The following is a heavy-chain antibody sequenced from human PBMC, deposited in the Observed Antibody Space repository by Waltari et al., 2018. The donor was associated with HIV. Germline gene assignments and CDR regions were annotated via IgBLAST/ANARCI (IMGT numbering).Heavy chain of an antibody. CDR3: ARDVYYYDSSGYYLIYYGMDV. V-gene: IGHV4-4*02. CDR2: IYHSGST. CDR1: GGPISRSTR. Sequence: QVQLQESGPGLVKPSGTLSLTRAVPGGPISRSTRCSWARQPPGQGPQWIGEIYHSGSTNYNPSLKSRVTISVDKSKNQFSLKLSSVTAADTAVYYCARDVYYYDSSGYYLIYYGMDVWGQGTTVTVSS. D-gene: IGHD3-22*01. J-gene: IGHJ6*02.